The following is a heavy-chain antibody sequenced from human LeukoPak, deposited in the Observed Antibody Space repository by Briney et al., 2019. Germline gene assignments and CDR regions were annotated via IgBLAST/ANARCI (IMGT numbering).Heavy chain of an antibody. J-gene: IGHJ4*02. CDR3: TTGYWNYVWGGYFDY. CDR2: IKSKTDGGTT. D-gene: IGHD1-7*01. Sequence: GGSLRLSCAASGFTFSNAWMSWVRQAPGKGLEWVGRIKSKTDGGTTDYAAPVKGRFTISRDDSKNTLYLQMNSLKTEDTAVYYCTTGYWNYVWGGYFDYWGQGTLVTVSS. CDR1: GFTFSNAW. V-gene: IGHV3-15*01.